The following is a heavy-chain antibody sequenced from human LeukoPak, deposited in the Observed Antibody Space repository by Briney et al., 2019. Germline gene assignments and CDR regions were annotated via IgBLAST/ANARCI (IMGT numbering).Heavy chain of an antibody. V-gene: IGHV3-23*01. CDR3: AKDRTPPAWDTAMVNDY. CDR2: ISGSGGST. J-gene: IGHJ4*02. D-gene: IGHD5-18*01. CDR1: GFTFSSYG. Sequence: GGSLRLSCAASGFTFSSYGMSWVRQAPGKGLEWVSAISGSGGSTYYADSVKGRFTISRDNSKNTLYLQMNSLRAEDTAVYYCAKDRTPPAWDTAMVNDYWGQGTLVTVSS.